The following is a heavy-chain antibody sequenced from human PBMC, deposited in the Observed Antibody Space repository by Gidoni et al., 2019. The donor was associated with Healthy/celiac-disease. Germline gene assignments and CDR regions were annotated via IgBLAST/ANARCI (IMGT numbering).Heavy chain of an antibody. Sequence: QVQLVQSGPEVKTPGSSVKFSCKASGGTFSSYAISWVRQAPGQGLEWMGGIIPIFGTANYAQKFQGRVTITADESTSTAYMELSSLRSEDTAVYYCADYDSSGYYYDYWGQGTLVTISS. CDR3: ADYDSSGYYYDY. CDR2: IIPIFGTA. D-gene: IGHD3-22*01. V-gene: IGHV1-69*01. J-gene: IGHJ4*02. CDR1: GGTFSSYA.